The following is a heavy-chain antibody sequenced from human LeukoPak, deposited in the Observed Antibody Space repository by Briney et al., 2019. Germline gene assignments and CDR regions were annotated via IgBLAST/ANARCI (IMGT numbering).Heavy chain of an antibody. D-gene: IGHD3-10*01. Sequence: SETLSLTCTVSGGSIRTYYWSWIRQPPGKGLEWIGYIYYSGSTNYNPSLKSRVTISLDTSTNQFSLKPSSVTAADTAVYYCASRSMVRGRVDYWGQGTLVTVSS. CDR2: IYYSGST. CDR3: ASRSMVRGRVDY. CDR1: GGSIRTYY. J-gene: IGHJ4*02. V-gene: IGHV4-59*01.